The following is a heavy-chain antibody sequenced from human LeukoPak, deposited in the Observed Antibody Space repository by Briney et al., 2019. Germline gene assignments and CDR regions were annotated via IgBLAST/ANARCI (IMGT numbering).Heavy chain of an antibody. J-gene: IGHJ4*02. CDR1: GYTFTRYY. Sequence: ASVKVSCKASGYTFTRYYMHWVRQAPGQGPEWMGWINPNSGGTNYAQKFQGRVTMTRDTSISTAYMELSRLRSDDTAVYYCAREEAVANPPLDYWGQGTLVTVSS. V-gene: IGHV1-2*02. CDR2: INPNSGGT. CDR3: AREEAVANPPLDY. D-gene: IGHD6-19*01.